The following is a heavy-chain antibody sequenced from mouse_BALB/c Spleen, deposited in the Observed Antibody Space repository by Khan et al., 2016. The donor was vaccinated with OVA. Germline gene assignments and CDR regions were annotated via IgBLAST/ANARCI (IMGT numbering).Heavy chain of an antibody. CDR2: ISYSGNT. Sequence: EVQLQESGPGLVKPSPSLSLTCTVTGYSITSDYAWNWIRQFPGNKLEWMGYISYSGNTKYNPSLKSRISITRDTSKNKFFLQLNFVTIEDTAAYYCAGIQGGDVDYWGQGTTLTVSS. D-gene: IGHD3-2*02. J-gene: IGHJ2*01. CDR1: GYSITSDYA. V-gene: IGHV3-2*02. CDR3: AGIQGGDVDY.